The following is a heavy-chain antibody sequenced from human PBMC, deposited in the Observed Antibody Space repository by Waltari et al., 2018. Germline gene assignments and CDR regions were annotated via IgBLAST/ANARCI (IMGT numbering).Heavy chain of an antibody. V-gene: IGHV3-48*04. Sequence: EVQLVESGGGLVQPGGSLRLSCAASGFTFSSYSMNWVRQAPGKGLEWVSYISSSSSTIYYADSVKGRFTISRDNAKNSLYLQMNSLRAEDTAVYYCARTYYYGSGSYIYWGQGTLVTVSS. CDR3: ARTYYYGSGSYIY. D-gene: IGHD3-10*01. CDR2: ISSSSSTI. J-gene: IGHJ4*02. CDR1: GFTFSSYS.